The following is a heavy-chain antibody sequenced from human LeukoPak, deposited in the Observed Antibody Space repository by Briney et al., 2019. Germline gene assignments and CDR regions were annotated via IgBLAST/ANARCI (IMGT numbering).Heavy chain of an antibody. Sequence: GASVKVSCKASGYTFTSNGISWVRQAPGQGLEWMGWISTYNGNTNYAQKLQGRVTMTTDTSTSTAYMELRSLRSDDTAVYYCARSGLLWFGESFDYWGQGTLVTVSS. CDR3: ARSGLLWFGESFDY. CDR2: ISTYNGNT. CDR1: GYTFTSNG. V-gene: IGHV1-18*01. J-gene: IGHJ4*02. D-gene: IGHD3-10*01.